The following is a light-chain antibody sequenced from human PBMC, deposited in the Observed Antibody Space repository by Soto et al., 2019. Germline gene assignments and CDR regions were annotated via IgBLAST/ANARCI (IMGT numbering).Light chain of an antibody. V-gene: IGKV1-5*01. CDR3: QQYYSTPPYT. J-gene: IGKJ2*01. Sequence: IQMTQSPSTLSASVGDTVTITCRASQSISVSLAWYQQKPGKAPNLLIYDASTLQGGVPSRFSGSGSGTEFTLTISSLQAEDVAVYYCQQYYSTPPYTFGQGTKLEIK. CDR2: DAS. CDR1: QSISVS.